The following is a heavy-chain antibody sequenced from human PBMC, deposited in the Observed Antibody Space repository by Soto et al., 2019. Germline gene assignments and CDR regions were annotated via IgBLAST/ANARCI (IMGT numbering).Heavy chain of an antibody. J-gene: IGHJ4*02. V-gene: IGHV1-2*02. CDR3: ARSPGSYADFDF. CDR2: LNPNSGGA. Sequence: ASVKVSCKTSGYTFTAYYLHWVRQAPGQGLEWMGWLNPNSGGATYAQKFQGRVTLTRDTPINTGYMALNRLRSDDTAVYYCARSPGSYADFDFSGLGTLVTVSS. CDR1: GYTFTAYY. D-gene: IGHD1-26*01.